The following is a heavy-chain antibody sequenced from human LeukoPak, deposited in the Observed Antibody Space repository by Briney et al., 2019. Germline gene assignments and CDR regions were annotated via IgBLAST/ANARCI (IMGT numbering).Heavy chain of an antibody. V-gene: IGHV4-38-2*02. D-gene: IGHD3-10*01. CDR3: ARGRRGGTMVRGVIFDY. J-gene: IGHJ4*02. CDR2: IYHSGST. Sequence: PSETLSLTCTVSGYSISSGYYWGWIRQPPGKGLEWVGSIYHSGSTYYNPSLKSRVTISVDTSKNQFSLKLSSVTAADTAVYYCARGRRGGTMVRGVIFDYWGQGTLVTVSS. CDR1: GYSISSGYY.